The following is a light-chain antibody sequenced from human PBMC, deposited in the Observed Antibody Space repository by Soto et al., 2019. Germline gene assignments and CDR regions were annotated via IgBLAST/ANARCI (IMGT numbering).Light chain of an antibody. CDR2: GAS. CDR1: QSVDRF. V-gene: IGKV3-15*01. Sequence: ETMLTQSPASLSLSPGERATLSCRASQSVDRFLAWYQQKPGQAPRLLIYGASTRATGIPARFSGSGSGTEFTLTISSLQSEDFAVYYCQQYNNWPRTFGQGTKVDIK. J-gene: IGKJ1*01. CDR3: QQYNNWPRT.